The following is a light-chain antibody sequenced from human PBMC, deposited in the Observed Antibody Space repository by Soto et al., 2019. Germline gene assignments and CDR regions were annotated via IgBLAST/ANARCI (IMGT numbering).Light chain of an antibody. CDR2: RES. J-gene: IGKJ1*01. Sequence: DIQMTQSPSSVSASVGDRVTITCRASQSVTIYLAWYQQRPGKDPKLLVHRESILESGVQSRFRGSGSGTEFTLTISSLQPEDFATYYCPQYNSPWTLGTGTKLDIK. CDR1: QSVTIY. V-gene: IGKV1-5*03. CDR3: PQYNSPWT.